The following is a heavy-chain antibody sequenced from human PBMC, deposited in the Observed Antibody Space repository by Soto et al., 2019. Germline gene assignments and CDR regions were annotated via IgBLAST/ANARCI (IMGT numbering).Heavy chain of an antibody. D-gene: IGHD3-3*01. V-gene: IGHV1-69*06. CDR3: ARRDTSGFLRYFDN. CDR2: IVPNVGTV. CDR1: GGTLSSFINYP. J-gene: IGHJ4*02. Sequence: GASVKVSCKASGGTLSSFINYPINWVRQAPGQGLEWMGGIVPNVGTVNYAQKFQGRATITADKSTGTAYMELSSLRSEDTALYYCARRDTSGFLRYFDNWGQGTLVTVSS.